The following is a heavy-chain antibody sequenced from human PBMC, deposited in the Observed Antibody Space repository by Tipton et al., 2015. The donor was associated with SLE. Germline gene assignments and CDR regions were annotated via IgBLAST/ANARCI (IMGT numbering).Heavy chain of an antibody. D-gene: IGHD3-16*01. J-gene: IGHJ2*01. V-gene: IGHV4-59*01. CDR3: ARDLGAGWGGHWYFDL. Sequence: TLSFTCTVSGGSINGYYWNWFRQPPGRELEWIGYIYHSGSTNYNPSLKSRVTMSVDTSKNQFSLKLSSVTTADTAVYYCARDLGAGWGGHWYFDLWGRGTLLTVSS. CDR1: GGSINGYY. CDR2: IYHSGST.